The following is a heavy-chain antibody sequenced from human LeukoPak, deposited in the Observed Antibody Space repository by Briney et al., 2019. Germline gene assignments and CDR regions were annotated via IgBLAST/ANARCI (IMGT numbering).Heavy chain of an antibody. CDR1: GASITSYY. D-gene: IGHD3-9*01. V-gene: IGHV4-4*07. CDR2: IYASGST. CDR3: ARHDYDILTGYYP. J-gene: IGHJ5*02. Sequence: PSETLSLTCTVSGASITSYYWSWIRQPAGKGLEWIGRIYASGSTTYNPSLKSRVTMAVDTSKTQFSLKLSSVTAADTAVYYCARHDYDILTGYYPWGQGTLVTVSS.